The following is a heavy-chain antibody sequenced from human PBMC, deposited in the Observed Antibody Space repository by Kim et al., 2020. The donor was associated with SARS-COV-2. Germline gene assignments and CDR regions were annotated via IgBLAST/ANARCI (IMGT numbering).Heavy chain of an antibody. Sequence: ASVKVSCKTFGYTFTDYDVQWVRQAPGQGLEWMGWINPVNGYTKYSQKFQDRLTITRDTSASTVYMELSSLISEDTAVYFCARGGIYHDFWGQGTLVTVSS. CDR2: INPVNGYT. D-gene: IGHD1-26*01. V-gene: IGHV1-3*01. CDR3: ARGGIYHDF. J-gene: IGHJ4*02. CDR1: GYTFTDYD.